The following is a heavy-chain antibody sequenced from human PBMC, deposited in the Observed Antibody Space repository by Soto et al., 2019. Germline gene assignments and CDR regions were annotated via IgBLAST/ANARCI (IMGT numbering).Heavy chain of an antibody. Sequence: QVQVVQSGAEVKKPGASVKVSCKTSGYTFINYHVHWVRQAPGQGLEWMGAINPNGGSTTYAQHLQGRITMTSDAPTSTVYMDLSSLRSDDTAVYYCALPKNTLGWYNFWGQGSLVTVS. D-gene: IGHD6-19*01. J-gene: IGHJ4*02. CDR2: INPNGGST. V-gene: IGHV1-46*01. CDR3: ALPKNTLGWYNF. CDR1: GYTFINYH.